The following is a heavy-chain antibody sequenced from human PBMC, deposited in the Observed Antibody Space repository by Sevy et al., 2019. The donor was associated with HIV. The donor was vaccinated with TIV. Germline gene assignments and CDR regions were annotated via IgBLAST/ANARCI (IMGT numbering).Heavy chain of an antibody. Sequence: GGSLRLSCAASGFSFRNAWMSWVRQAPGKGLEWVGRIKSKTDGGTRDFAAPARGRFIISRDDSKNMLYLQMSSLKIDDADYYCAAGVGSSDFDYWGRGILVTVSS. CDR1: GFSFRNAW. CDR3: AAGVGSSDFDY. V-gene: IGHV3-15*01. CDR2: IKSKTDGGTR. J-gene: IGHJ4*02. D-gene: IGHD1-26*01.